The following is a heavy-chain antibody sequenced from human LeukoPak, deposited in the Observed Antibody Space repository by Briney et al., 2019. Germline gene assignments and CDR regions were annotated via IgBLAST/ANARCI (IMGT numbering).Heavy chain of an antibody. D-gene: IGHD2-15*01. V-gene: IGHV4-34*01. CDR3: ARGTVDYCSGGGCYLYYFDY. CDR2: INHGGST. CDR1: GGSFSGYY. J-gene: IGHJ4*02. Sequence: PSETLSLTCAVYGGSFSGYYWNWIRQRPGKGLEWIGEINHGGSTNYNPSLKSRVTISVDTSKNQFSLNLSSVTAADTAVYYCARGTVDYCSGGGCYLYYFDYWGQGNLVTVSS.